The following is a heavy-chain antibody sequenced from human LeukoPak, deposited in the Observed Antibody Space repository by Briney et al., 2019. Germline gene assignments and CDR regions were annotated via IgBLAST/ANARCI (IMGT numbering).Heavy chain of an antibody. J-gene: IGHJ4*02. CDR2: ISTGSSTI. D-gene: IGHD2/OR15-2a*01. CDR3: AKDYFLIDY. V-gene: IGHV3-48*01. CDR1: GFTFSSYS. Sequence: GGSLRLSCAVSGFTFSSYSMNWVRQAPGKGLEWVSYISTGSSTIYYADSVKGRFTISRDNAKSSLYLQMNSLRAEDTAVYYCAKDYFLIDYWGQGTLVTVSS.